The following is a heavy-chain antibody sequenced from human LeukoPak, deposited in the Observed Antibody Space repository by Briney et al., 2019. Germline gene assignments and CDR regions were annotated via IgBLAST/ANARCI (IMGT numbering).Heavy chain of an antibody. CDR2: INHSGST. CDR3: ARLTITMVRGVIITNYYYYYMDV. D-gene: IGHD3-10*01. J-gene: IGHJ6*03. V-gene: IGHV4-34*01. Sequence: SETLSLTCSVSGGSISNYYWSWIRQPPGKGLEWIGAINHSGSTNYNPSLKSRVTISVDTSKNQFSLKLSSVTAADTAVYYCARLTITMVRGVIITNYYYYYMDVWGKGTTVTISS. CDR1: GGSISNYY.